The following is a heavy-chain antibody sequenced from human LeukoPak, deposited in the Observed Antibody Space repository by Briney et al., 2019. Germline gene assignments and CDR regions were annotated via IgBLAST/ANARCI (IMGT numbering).Heavy chain of an antibody. CDR3: AKAKPATWSFDY. J-gene: IGHJ4*02. Sequence: PGGSLRLSCAASGFTFTNYAMSWVRQAPGKGLEWVSSISGSGVNTYYPDPVKGRFTISRDNSLNTVYLQMHGLRAEDTATYFCAKAKPATWSFDYWGQGTLVTVSS. V-gene: IGHV3-23*01. CDR1: GFTFTNYA. CDR2: ISGSGVNT.